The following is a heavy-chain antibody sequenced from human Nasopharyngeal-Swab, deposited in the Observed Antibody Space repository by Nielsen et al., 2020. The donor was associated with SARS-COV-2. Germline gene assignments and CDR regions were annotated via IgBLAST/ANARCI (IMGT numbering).Heavy chain of an antibody. V-gene: IGHV3-53*01. CDR1: GFTVSSDY. Sequence: GGSLRLSCAASGFTVSSDYMSWVRQAPGKGLEGVSVIYSGGSTYYADSVKGRFTISRDNPKNTLYLQMNSLRAEDTAVYYCARVPCSSTSCYVGGYGMDVWGQGTTVTVSS. J-gene: IGHJ6*02. D-gene: IGHD2-2*01. CDR3: ARVPCSSTSCYVGGYGMDV. CDR2: IYSGGST.